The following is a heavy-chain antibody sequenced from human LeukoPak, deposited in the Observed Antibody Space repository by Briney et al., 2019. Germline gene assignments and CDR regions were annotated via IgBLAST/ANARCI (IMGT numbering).Heavy chain of an antibody. CDR3: AKDLWFGEYTYYFDY. J-gene: IGHJ4*02. D-gene: IGHD3-10*01. V-gene: IGHV3-23*01. CDR2: ISGSGGST. Sequence: GSLRLSCAASGFTFSSYAMSWVRQAPGKGLEWVSAISGSGGSTYYADSVKGRFTISRDNSKNTLYLQMNSLRAEDTAVYYCAKDLWFGEYTYYFDYWGQGTLVTVSS. CDR1: GFTFSSYA.